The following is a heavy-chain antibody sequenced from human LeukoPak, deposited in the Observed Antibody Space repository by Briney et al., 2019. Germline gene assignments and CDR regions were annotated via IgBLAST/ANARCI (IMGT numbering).Heavy chain of an antibody. CDR3: ARDPPSGSYRDGGDY. J-gene: IGHJ4*02. D-gene: IGHD1-26*01. V-gene: IGHV3-21*01. Sequence: GGSLRLSCAASGFTFSSYSMNWARQAPGKGLEWVSSISSSSSYIYYADSVKGRFTISRDNAKNSLYLQMNSLRAEDTAVYYCARDPPSGSYRDGGDYWGQGTLVTVSS. CDR2: ISSSSSYI. CDR1: GFTFSSYS.